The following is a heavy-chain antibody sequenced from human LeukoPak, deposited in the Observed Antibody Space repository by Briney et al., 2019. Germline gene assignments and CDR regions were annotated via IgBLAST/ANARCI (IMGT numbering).Heavy chain of an antibody. CDR2: VNDRGTGT. V-gene: IGHV3-23*01. CDR1: GFTFSKYA. CDR3: AKGLKTAVGPYMGYHYYMDV. D-gene: IGHD5-18*01. Sequence: GVLRLSCAASGFTFSKYAMSWVRQAPGKGLEWVSTVNDRGTGTYYADSVKGRFTISRDNSKSTLSLQMISLRAEDTALYYCAKGLKTAVGPYMGYHYYMDVWGKGTTVTVSS. J-gene: IGHJ6*03.